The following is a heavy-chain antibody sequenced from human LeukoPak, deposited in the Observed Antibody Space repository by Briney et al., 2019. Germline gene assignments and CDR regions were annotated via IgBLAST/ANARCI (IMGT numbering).Heavy chain of an antibody. J-gene: IGHJ3*02. CDR1: GFTFSNYA. D-gene: IGHD6-13*01. CDR2: INNSGGNT. V-gene: IGHV3-23*01. CDR3: AKYMYSSNWYCPFDI. Sequence: GGSLRLSCAASGFTFSNYAMTWVRQAPGEGLEWVSTINNSGGNTYYAVSVKGRFTISRDNSENTPYLQMSTLRAEDTAVYYCAKYMYSSNWYCPFDIWGQGTMVTVSS.